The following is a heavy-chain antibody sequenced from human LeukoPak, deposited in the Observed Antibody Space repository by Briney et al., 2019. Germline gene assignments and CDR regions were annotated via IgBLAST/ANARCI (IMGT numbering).Heavy chain of an antibody. CDR3: TSGALPPFSAFDI. D-gene: IGHD3-3*02. CDR2: IYHSGST. V-gene: IGHV4-4*02. Sequence: KPSETLSLTCAVSGGSISSSNWWSWVRQPPGKGLEWIGEIYHSGSTNYNPSLKSRVTISVDKSKNQFSLKLSSVTAADTAVYYCTSGALPPFSAFDIWGQGTMVTVSS. CDR1: GGSISSSNW. J-gene: IGHJ3*02.